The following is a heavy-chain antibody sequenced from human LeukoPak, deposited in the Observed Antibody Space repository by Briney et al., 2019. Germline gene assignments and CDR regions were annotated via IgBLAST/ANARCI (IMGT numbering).Heavy chain of an antibody. V-gene: IGHV3-53*01. CDR1: GFTFSSYG. D-gene: IGHD4-23*01. J-gene: IGHJ5*02. CDR2: IYSGGST. CDR3: ARNYGGNWFDP. Sequence: GRSLRLSCAASGFTFSSYGMHWVRQAPGKGLEWVSVIYSGGSTYYAGSVKGRFTISRDNSNNTLYLQMNSLRAEDTAVYYCARNYGGNWFDPWGQGTLVTVSS.